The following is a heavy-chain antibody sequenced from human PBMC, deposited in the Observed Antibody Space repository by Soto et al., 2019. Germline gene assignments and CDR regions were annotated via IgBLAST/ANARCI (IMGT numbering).Heavy chain of an antibody. CDR2: INPSGGST. CDR3: ASNYDSSGYLFQH. Sequence: ASVEVSCKAAGYTFTSYYMHWLRQAPGQGLEWMGIINPSGGSTSYAQKFQGRVTMTRDTSTSTVYMELSSLRSEDTAVYYCASNYDSSGYLFQHWGQGTLVTVSS. D-gene: IGHD3-22*01. CDR1: GYTFTSYY. V-gene: IGHV1-46*01. J-gene: IGHJ1*01.